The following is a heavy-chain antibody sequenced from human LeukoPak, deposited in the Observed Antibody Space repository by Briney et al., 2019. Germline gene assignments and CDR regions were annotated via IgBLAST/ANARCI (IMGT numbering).Heavy chain of an antibody. CDR1: GLTFSRYA. CDR2: ISESGTGT. CDR3: AKDIAQGYTFGSIEQDY. D-gene: IGHD5-18*01. J-gene: IGHJ4*02. Sequence: GGSLRLSCAVSGLTFSRYAMSWVRQAPGRGLEWVSAISESGTGTYYADSVKGRFTISRDNSKNTLSLHMNSLRAEDTAVYYCAKDIAQGYTFGSIEQDYWGQGTLVTVSS. V-gene: IGHV3-23*01.